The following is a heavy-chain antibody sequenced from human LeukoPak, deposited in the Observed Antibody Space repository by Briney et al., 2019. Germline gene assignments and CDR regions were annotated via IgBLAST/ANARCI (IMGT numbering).Heavy chain of an antibody. CDR1: GFTFSSYG. V-gene: IGHV3-30*18. CDR2: ISYDGSNK. J-gene: IGHJ3*02. Sequence: PGGSLRLSCAASGFTFSSYGMHWVRQAPGKGLEWVAVISYDGSNKYYADSVKGRFTISRDNSKNTLYLQMNSLRAEDTAVYYCAKDSGSSSDAFDIWGQGTMVTVSS. D-gene: IGHD1-26*01. CDR3: AKDSGSSSDAFDI.